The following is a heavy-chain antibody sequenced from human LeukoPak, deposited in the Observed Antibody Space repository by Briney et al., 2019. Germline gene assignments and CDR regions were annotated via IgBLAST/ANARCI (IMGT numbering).Heavy chain of an antibody. Sequence: GESLTISCQGSGYSFTTYWIGWVRPMPGKGLEWMGIIYPGDSDTRYSPSFQAHVTISADKSISTSYLQWSSLKAADTAMYYCAILPTNYTDHGDYWGQGTLLTAPS. CDR2: IYPGDSDT. CDR3: AILPTNYTDHGDY. J-gene: IGHJ4*02. CDR1: GYSFTTYW. V-gene: IGHV5-51*01. D-gene: IGHD2-8*01.